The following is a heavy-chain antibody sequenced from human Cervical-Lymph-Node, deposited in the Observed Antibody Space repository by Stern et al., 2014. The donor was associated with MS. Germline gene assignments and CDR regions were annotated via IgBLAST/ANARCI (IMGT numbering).Heavy chain of an antibody. CDR3: TRTWELAAFDY. J-gene: IGHJ4*02. D-gene: IGHD1-26*01. CDR1: GFTFSDSA. CDR2: IRNKANNFAT. Sequence: EVQLEESGGGLVQPGGSLKLSCAASGFTFSDSAMHWVRQTSGKGLEWVGRIRNKANNFATAYAASVKGRFIISRDDSKNPSYVERNSLKTEDTAVYYCTRTWELAAFDYWGQGTLVTVSS. V-gene: IGHV3-73*01.